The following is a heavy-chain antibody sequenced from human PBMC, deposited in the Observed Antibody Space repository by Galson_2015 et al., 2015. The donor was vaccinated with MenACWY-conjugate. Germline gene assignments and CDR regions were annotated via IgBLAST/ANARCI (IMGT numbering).Heavy chain of an antibody. D-gene: IGHD3-22*01. Sequence: SLRLSCAASGFAFSNYAMNWVRQAPGKGLEWVSYIGSSGTPIYYADSLKGRFTISRDNAKNSLYLQMNSLGAEDTAVYYCARDYYDSHFDYWGQGTLVTVSS. J-gene: IGHJ4*02. CDR3: ARDYYDSHFDY. CDR2: IGSSGTPI. CDR1: GFAFSNYA. V-gene: IGHV3-48*03.